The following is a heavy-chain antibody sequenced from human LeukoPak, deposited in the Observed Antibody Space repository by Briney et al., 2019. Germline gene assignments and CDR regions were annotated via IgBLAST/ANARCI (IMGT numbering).Heavy chain of an antibody. J-gene: IGHJ4*02. D-gene: IGHD3-10*01. CDR1: GFSISDYY. CDR2: ISGSSKWI. CDR3: ATGSQIREADY. V-gene: IGHV3-11*01. Sequence: GGSLRLSCAASGFSISDYYMGWIRQGPGKGLEWVSYISGSSKWIAYADSVKGRFTISRDNAKQALSLQMNSLRAEDTAVYYCATGSQIREADYWGQGTLVTVS.